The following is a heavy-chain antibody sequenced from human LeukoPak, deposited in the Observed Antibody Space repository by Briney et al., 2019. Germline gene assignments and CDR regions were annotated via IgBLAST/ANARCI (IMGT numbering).Heavy chain of an antibody. D-gene: IGHD1-26*01. Sequence: GASVKVSCKASGYTFTGYYMHWVRQAPGQGLEWMGWINPNSGGTNYAQKFQGWVTMTRDTSISTAYMELSRLRSDDTAVYYCARDLEWEPTHFDYWGQGTLVTVSS. J-gene: IGHJ4*02. CDR3: ARDLEWEPTHFDY. CDR2: INPNSGGT. V-gene: IGHV1-2*04. CDR1: GYTFTGYY.